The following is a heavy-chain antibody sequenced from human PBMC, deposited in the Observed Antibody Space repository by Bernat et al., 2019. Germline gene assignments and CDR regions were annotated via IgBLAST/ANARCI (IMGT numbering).Heavy chain of an antibody. V-gene: IGHV1-18*01. Sequence: QVQLVQSGAEVKKPGASVKVSCKASGYTFTSYGIGWVRQAPGQGLEWMGWISAYNGNTNYAQKLQGRVTMTTDTSTSTAYMELRSLRSDDTAVYYCAREVRPTLGAGKWIYGMDVWGQGTTVTVSS. D-gene: IGHD6-19*01. J-gene: IGHJ6*02. CDR3: AREVRPTLGAGKWIYGMDV. CDR1: GYTFTSYG. CDR2: ISAYNGNT.